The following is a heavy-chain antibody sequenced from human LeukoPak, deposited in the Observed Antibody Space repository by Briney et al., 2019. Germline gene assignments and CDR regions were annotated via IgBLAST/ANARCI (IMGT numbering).Heavy chain of an antibody. Sequence: TGGSLRLSCAASGFTFSSYWMSWVRQAPGKGLEWVANIKQDGSEKYYVDSVKGRFTISRDNAKNSLYLQMNSLRAEDTAVYYCARSLIVVVITQSFDYWGQGTLVTVSS. CDR3: ARSLIVVVITQSFDY. CDR1: GFTFSSYW. V-gene: IGHV3-7*01. J-gene: IGHJ4*02. CDR2: IKQDGSEK. D-gene: IGHD3-22*01.